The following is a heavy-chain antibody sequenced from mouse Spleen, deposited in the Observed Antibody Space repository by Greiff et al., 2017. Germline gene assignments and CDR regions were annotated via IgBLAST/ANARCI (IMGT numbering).Heavy chain of an antibody. CDR3: SRHYYGSSSWFAY. Sequence: EVMLVESGGGLVKPGGSLKLSCAASGFTFSSYAMSWVRQTPEKRLEWVATISSGGSYTYYPDSVKGRFTISRDNAKNTLYLQMSSLRSEDTAMYYCSRHYYGSSSWFAYWGQGTLVTVSA. CDR1: GFTFSSYA. V-gene: IGHV5-9-1*01. CDR2: ISSGGSYT. D-gene: IGHD1-1*01. J-gene: IGHJ3*01.